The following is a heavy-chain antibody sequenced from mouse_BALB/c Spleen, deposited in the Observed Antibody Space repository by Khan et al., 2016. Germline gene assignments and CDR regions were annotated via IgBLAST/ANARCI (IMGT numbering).Heavy chain of an antibody. Sequence: EVQLVETGPGLVKPSQSLSLTCSVTGYSITSGYYWNWIRQFPGNNLEWMGYISYDGSNNYNPSLKNRISIDRDTSKNQFFLKLNSVTTEDTATYYCARLRPVYAMDYWGQGTSVTVSS. CDR2: ISYDGSN. D-gene: IGHD2-12*01. CDR3: ARLRPVYAMDY. CDR1: GYSITSGYY. V-gene: IGHV3-6*02. J-gene: IGHJ4*01.